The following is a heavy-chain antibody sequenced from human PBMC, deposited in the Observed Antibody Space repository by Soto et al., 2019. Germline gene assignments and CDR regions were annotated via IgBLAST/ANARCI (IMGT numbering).Heavy chain of an antibody. CDR2: ITTTSSTM. CDR3: ARDSSGRQYYGMDV. Sequence: GGSLRLSCTPSGFIFSDYSMNWVRQAPGKGLEWISYITTTSSTMYYADPVKGRFTISRDNAKNSLYLQMNSLRDEDTAVYYCARDSSGRQYYGMDVWGQGTNVTVSS. D-gene: IGHD3-22*01. J-gene: IGHJ6*02. V-gene: IGHV3-48*02. CDR1: GFIFSDYS.